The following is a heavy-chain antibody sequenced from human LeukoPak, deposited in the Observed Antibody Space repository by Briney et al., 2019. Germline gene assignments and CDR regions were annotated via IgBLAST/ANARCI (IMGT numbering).Heavy chain of an antibody. V-gene: IGHV3-11*04. CDR1: GFTFSDYC. J-gene: IGHJ3*02. Sequence: GGSLRLSCAASGFTFSDYCMSWIRQAPGKGLEWVSYISSSGSTIYYADSVKGRFTISRDNSKNTLYLQMNSLRAEDTAVYYCANLPLNYYDSSGYPDAFDIWGQGTMVTVSS. D-gene: IGHD3-22*01. CDR3: ANLPLNYYDSSGYPDAFDI. CDR2: ISSSGSTI.